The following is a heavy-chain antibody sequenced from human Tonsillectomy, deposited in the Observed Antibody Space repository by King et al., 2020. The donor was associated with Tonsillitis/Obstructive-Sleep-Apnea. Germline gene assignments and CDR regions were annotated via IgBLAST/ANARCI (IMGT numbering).Heavy chain of an antibody. CDR2: ISSSGSTI. CDR1: GFTFSSYE. V-gene: IGHV3-48*03. Sequence: VQLVESGGGLVQPGGSLRLSCAASGFTFSSYEMNWVRQAPGKGLEWVSYISSSGSTIYYADSVKGRFTIYRDNAKNSLYLQMNSLRAEDTAVYYCARGGYYYDSSGPEYNWFDPWGQGTLVTVSS. J-gene: IGHJ5*02. D-gene: IGHD3-22*01. CDR3: ARGGYYYDSSGPEYNWFDP.